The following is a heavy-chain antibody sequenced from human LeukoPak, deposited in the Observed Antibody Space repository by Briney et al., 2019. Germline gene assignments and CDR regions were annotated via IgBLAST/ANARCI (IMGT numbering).Heavy chain of an antibody. J-gene: IGHJ4*02. D-gene: IGHD5-18*01. CDR1: GYTFTSYA. CDR3: ARDHVDTAFDLDY. CDR2: INTNTGNP. V-gene: IGHV7-4-1*02. Sequence: ASVKVSCKASGYTFTSYAMNWVRQAPGQGLEWMGWINTNTGNPTYAQGSTGRFVFSLDTSVSTACLQISSLKAEDTAVYYCARDHVDTAFDLDYWGQGTLVTVSS.